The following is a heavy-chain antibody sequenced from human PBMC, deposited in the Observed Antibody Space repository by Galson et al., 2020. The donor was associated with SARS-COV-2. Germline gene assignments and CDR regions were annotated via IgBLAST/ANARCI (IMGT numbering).Heavy chain of an antibody. D-gene: IGHD4-17*01. J-gene: IGHJ4*02. Sequence: GGSLRLSCAASGFTFSDAWMSWVRQAPGTGLEWVGRIKSKTDGGTTDYAAPLKGRFTISRDDSKNTLYLQMNSLNAEDTAVYYCTTATDYAHNYWGQGTLVTVSS. CDR2: IKSKTDGGTT. CDR3: TTATDYAHNY. V-gene: IGHV3-15*01. CDR1: GFTFSDAW.